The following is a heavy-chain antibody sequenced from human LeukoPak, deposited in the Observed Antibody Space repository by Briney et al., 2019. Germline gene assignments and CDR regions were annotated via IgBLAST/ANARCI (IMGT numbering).Heavy chain of an antibody. V-gene: IGHV3-21*01. Sequence: GESLRLSCAASGFSLGTYSMNWVRRPPGKGVEWVSSISSSSKYIFYADSVRGRFTISRDNAKNSLFLQMNSLRAEDTAVYFCAREGIAVSGSDLWGQGTLVTVSS. CDR3: AREGIAVSGSDL. J-gene: IGHJ4*02. D-gene: IGHD2-21*01. CDR1: GFSLGTYS. CDR2: ISSSSKYI.